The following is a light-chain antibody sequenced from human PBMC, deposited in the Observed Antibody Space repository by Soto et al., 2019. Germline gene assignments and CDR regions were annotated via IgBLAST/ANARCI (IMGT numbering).Light chain of an antibody. V-gene: IGKV3-20*01. Sequence: DIVLTQSPGTLSLSPGERATLSCRASQIIDSRYLGWYQQKPGQAPRLLIYGASSRATGIPDRISGSGSGTDFTLTISRLEPEDVGVYYCQQYGSSPPWTFGPGTKVDIK. CDR1: QIIDSRY. J-gene: IGKJ1*01. CDR2: GAS. CDR3: QQYGSSPPWT.